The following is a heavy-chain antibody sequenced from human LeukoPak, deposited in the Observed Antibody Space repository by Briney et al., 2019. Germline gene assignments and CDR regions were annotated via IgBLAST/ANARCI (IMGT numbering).Heavy chain of an antibody. CDR1: GFTFSSYS. Sequence: PGGSLRLSCAASGFTFSSYSMNWVRQAPGKGLEWVSSISSSSSYIYYADSVKGRFTISRDNAKNSLYLQMNSLRAEDTAVYYCRPNYYYDSSGYLTDYWGQGTLVTVSS. CDR3: RPNYYYDSSGYLTDY. J-gene: IGHJ4*02. V-gene: IGHV3-21*01. D-gene: IGHD3-22*01. CDR2: ISSSSSYI.